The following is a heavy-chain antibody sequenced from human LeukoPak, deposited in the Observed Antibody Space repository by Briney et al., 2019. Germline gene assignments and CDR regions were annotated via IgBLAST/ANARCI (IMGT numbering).Heavy chain of an antibody. CDR2: IYPGDSET. D-gene: IGHD6-19*01. J-gene: IGHJ4*02. V-gene: IGHV5-51*01. Sequence: GESLKISCKPSGYSFTSSWIGWVRQMPGKGLEWMGIIYPGDSETIYSPSFQGRVTISVDKSLSTAYLQWSSLKASDTAMYYCARQYITGWQSFDYWGQGTLVTVSS. CDR3: ARQYITGWQSFDY. CDR1: GYSFTSSW.